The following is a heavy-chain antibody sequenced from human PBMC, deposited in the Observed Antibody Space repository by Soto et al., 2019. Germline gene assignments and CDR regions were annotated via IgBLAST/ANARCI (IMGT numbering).Heavy chain of an antibody. CDR2: ISNRGDT. J-gene: IGHJ3*02. Sequence: EVQLVESGGGLVQPGGSLRLSCTASGFIVSNTYVNWVRQAPGKGLEWVSVISNRGDTHYADSVRGRFSLSRDISDNTLHLQMNNLRVEDTAVYYGAREPRYCRGGSCSITVDAYDIWGQGTMVTVSS. CDR1: GFIVSNTY. D-gene: IGHD2-15*01. CDR3: AREPRYCRGGSCSITVDAYDI. V-gene: IGHV3-66*01.